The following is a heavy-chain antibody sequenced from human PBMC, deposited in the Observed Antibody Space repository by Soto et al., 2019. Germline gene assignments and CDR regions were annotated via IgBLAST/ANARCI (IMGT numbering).Heavy chain of an antibody. Sequence: EVQMLESGGDLVQPGGSLRLSCADSSFTFNMSAMSWVRQAPGKGLEWASGISGSGGSTYYTDSVKGRFTISRDNSKNTLFLQMDRLSAEDTAVYYCAKEKNFWSGTTAFDSWGQGTAVTVSS. D-gene: IGHD3-3*01. CDR2: ISGSGGST. CDR3: AKEKNFWSGTTAFDS. CDR1: SFTFNMSA. V-gene: IGHV3-23*01. J-gene: IGHJ5*01.